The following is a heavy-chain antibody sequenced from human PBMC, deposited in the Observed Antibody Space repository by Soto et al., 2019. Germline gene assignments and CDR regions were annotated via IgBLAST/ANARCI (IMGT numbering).Heavy chain of an antibody. D-gene: IGHD2-15*01. CDR2: IYYSGST. CDR1: GGSISSGGYY. CDR3: ARDIDGGHHPLYYYYGMDV. Sequence: SETLSLTCTVSGGSISSGGYYWSWIRQHPGKGLEWIGYIYYSGSTYYNPSLKSRVTISVDTSKNQFSLKLSSVTAADTAVYYCARDIDGGHHPLYYYYGMDVWGQGTTVTVYS. J-gene: IGHJ6*02. V-gene: IGHV4-31*03.